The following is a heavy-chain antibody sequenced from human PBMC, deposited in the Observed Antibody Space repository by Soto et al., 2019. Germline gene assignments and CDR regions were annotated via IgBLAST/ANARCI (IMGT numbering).Heavy chain of an antibody. Sequence: LSLTCTVSGGSISSSSYYWGWIRQPPGKGLEWIGSIYYSGSTYYNPSLRSRVTISVDTSKNHFSLKLSSVTAADTAVYYCARHGTLLIDYWGQGTLVTVSS. CDR3: ARHGTLLIDY. V-gene: IGHV4-39*01. CDR1: GGSISSSSYY. D-gene: IGHD1-26*01. J-gene: IGHJ4*02. CDR2: IYYSGST.